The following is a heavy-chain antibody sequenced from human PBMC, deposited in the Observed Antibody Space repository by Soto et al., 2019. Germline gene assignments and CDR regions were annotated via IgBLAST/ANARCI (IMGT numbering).Heavy chain of an antibody. J-gene: IGHJ6*02. V-gene: IGHV3-30*18. Sequence: GGSLRLSCAASGFTFSSYGMHWVRQAPGKGLEWVAVISYDGSNKYYADSVKGRFTISRDNSKNTLYLQMNSLRAEDTAVYYCAKEGMATIKVLSDYYYGMDVWGQGTTVTVSS. CDR2: ISYDGSNK. D-gene: IGHD5-12*01. CDR3: AKEGMATIKVLSDYYYGMDV. CDR1: GFTFSSYG.